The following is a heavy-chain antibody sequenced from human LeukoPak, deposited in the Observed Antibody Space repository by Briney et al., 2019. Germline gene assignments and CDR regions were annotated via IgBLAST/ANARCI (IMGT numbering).Heavy chain of an antibody. CDR2: ISGSGGST. D-gene: IGHD1-26*01. CDR1: GFTFSSYA. Sequence: GGSLRLSCAASGFTFSSYAMSWVRQAPGKGLEWVSAISGSGGSTYYADSVKGRFTISRDNSKNTLYLQMNSLRAEDTAVYYCATFPSGSYSAYWGQGTLVTVSS. V-gene: IGHV3-23*01. CDR3: ATFPSGSYSAY. J-gene: IGHJ4*02.